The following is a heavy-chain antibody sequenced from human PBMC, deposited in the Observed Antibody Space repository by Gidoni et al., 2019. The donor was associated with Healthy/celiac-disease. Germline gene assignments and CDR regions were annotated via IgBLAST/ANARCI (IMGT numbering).Heavy chain of an antibody. V-gene: IGHV1-2*02. D-gene: IGHD2-2*01. Sequence: QVQLVQSGAEVKKPGASVKVSCKASGYTFTGYYMHWVRQAPGQGLEWMGWINPNSGGTNYAQKFQGRVTMTRDTSISTAYMELSRLRSDDTAVYYCARERWCCSSTSDNWFDPWGQGTLVTVSS. CDR1: GYTFTGYY. CDR2: INPNSGGT. J-gene: IGHJ5*02. CDR3: ARERWCCSSTSDNWFDP.